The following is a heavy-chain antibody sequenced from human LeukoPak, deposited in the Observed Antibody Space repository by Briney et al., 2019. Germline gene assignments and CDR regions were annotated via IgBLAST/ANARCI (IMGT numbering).Heavy chain of an antibody. V-gene: IGHV3-30*02. D-gene: IGHD3-22*01. J-gene: IGHJ4*02. CDR3: AKDWYENSGYPGAVEY. CDR1: GFIFSRYG. Sequence: QPGGSLRLSCAASGFIFSRYGMHWVRQAPGKGLEWVAFIRYDGEIKKHADSVKGRFTVSRDNSKNTLYAQMNSLRPEDTAVYYCAKDWYENSGYPGAVEYWGQGTRVTVSS. CDR2: IRYDGEIK.